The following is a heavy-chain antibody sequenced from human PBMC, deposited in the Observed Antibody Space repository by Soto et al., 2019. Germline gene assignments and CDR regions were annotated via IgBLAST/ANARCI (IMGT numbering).Heavy chain of an antibody. Sequence: ASVKVSCKASGGTFSSYAISWVRQAPGQGLEWMGGIIPIFGTANYAQKFQGRVTITADKSTSTAYMELSSLRSEDTAVYCCAREAIVVVVAATEYYFDYWGQGTLVTVSS. CDR3: AREAIVVVVAATEYYFDY. CDR1: GGTFSSYA. CDR2: IIPIFGTA. J-gene: IGHJ4*02. D-gene: IGHD2-15*01. V-gene: IGHV1-69*06.